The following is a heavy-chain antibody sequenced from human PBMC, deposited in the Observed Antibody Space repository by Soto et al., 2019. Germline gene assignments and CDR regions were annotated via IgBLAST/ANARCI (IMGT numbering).Heavy chain of an antibody. D-gene: IGHD1-26*01. J-gene: IGHJ6*02. Sequence: EVQLLESGGGLVQPGGSLRLSCAASGFTFSSYAMSWVRQAPGKGLEWVSAISGSGGSTYYADSVKGRFTISRDNSNNTLYLQINSLRAEDTALYYCAKERWEGYGMGVWGQGNTVTVSS. V-gene: IGHV3-23*01. CDR1: GFTFSSYA. CDR2: ISGSGGST. CDR3: AKERWEGYGMGV.